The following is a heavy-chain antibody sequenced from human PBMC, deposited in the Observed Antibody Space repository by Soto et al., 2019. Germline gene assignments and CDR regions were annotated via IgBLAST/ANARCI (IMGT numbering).Heavy chain of an antibody. CDR1: GFTFDAYG. Sequence: QVQLVESGGGVVQPGGSLRLSCAASGFTFDAYGFHWVRQAPGKGLEWVAVVWSNGNLKYYADSVKGRFTISRDSSKSALNLQMNSLRADATAVYYCARIQLDTIMALDYWGQGTLVTVSS. D-gene: IGHD1-1*01. V-gene: IGHV3-33*01. J-gene: IGHJ4*02. CDR3: ARIQLDTIMALDY. CDR2: VWSNGNLK.